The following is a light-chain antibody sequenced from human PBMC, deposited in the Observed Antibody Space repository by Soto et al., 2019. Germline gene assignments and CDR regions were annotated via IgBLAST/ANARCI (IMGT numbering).Light chain of an antibody. J-gene: IGLJ2*01. CDR3: LSFDSSLSVV. V-gene: IGLV1-40*01. CDR1: SSNIGAGYD. Sequence: QSVLTQPPSVSGAPGQRVTISCTGSSSNIGAGYDVHWYQQLPGRAPKLLIYGNTKRPSGVPDRFSGSKSGTSASLAITGLHAEDEADYYCLSFDSSLSVVFGGGTKLTVL. CDR2: GNT.